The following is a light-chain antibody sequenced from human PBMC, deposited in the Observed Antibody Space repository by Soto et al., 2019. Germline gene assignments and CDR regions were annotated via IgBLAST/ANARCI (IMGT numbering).Light chain of an antibody. CDR3: CSYAGSSNV. V-gene: IGLV2-23*01. J-gene: IGLJ2*01. Sequence: QLVLTQPASVSGSPGQSITISCTGTSSDVGSYNLVSWYQQHPGKAPKLMIYEGSKRPSGVSNRFSGSKSGNTASLTISGLQAEDEADYYCCSYAGSSNVFGGGTKLTVL. CDR2: EGS. CDR1: SSDVGSYNL.